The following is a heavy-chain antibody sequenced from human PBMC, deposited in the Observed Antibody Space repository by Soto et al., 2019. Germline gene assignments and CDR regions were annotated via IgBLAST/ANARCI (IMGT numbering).Heavy chain of an antibody. J-gene: IGHJ4*01. CDR2: ISGNGYNT. CDR1: GFTFSSYA. Sequence: LRLSCAASGFTFSSYAMSWVRQAPGKGLDWVSTISGNGYNTYDADSVKGRFTISRDYSKNTLFLQMNSLRVEDTAIYYCASTPWNYGENRYFDYWGHGTLVAVSS. D-gene: IGHD1-7*01. CDR3: ASTPWNYGENRYFDY. V-gene: IGHV3-23*01.